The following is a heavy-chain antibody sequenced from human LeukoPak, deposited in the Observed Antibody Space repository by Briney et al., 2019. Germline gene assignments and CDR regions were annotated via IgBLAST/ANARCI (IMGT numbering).Heavy chain of an antibody. CDR1: GGTFSSYA. J-gene: IGHJ4*02. CDR2: IIPIFGTA. CDR3: AVPKGGSSWYAQIDY. Sequence: SVKVSCKASGGTFSSYAISWVRLAPGQGLEWMGGIIPIFGTANYAQKFQGRVTITTDESTSTAYMELSSLRSEDTAVYYCAVPKGGSSWYAQIDYWGQGTLVTVSS. D-gene: IGHD6-13*01. V-gene: IGHV1-69*05.